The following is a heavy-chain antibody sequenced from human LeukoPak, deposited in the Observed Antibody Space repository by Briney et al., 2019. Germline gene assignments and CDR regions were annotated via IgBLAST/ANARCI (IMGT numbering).Heavy chain of an antibody. CDR1: GFTCSSYA. D-gene: IGHD6-19*01. J-gene: IGHJ3*02. V-gene: IGHV3-30-3*01. CDR3: ARARGQWLADAFDI. CDR2: ISYDGSNK. Sequence: GGSLRLSCAASGFTCSSYAMHWVRQAPGKGLEWVAVISYDGSNKYYADSVKGRFTISRDNSKNTLYLQMNSLRAEDTAVYYCARARGQWLADAFDIWGQGTMVTVSS.